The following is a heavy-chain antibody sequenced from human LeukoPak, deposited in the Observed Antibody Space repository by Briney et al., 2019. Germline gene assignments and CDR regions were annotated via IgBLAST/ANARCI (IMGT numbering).Heavy chain of an antibody. V-gene: IGHV4-39*01. CDR1: GGSISSSSYY. Sequence: SETLSLNCTVSGGSISSSSYYWGWIRQPPGKGLEWIGSIYYSGSTYYNPSLKSRVTISGDTSKNQFSLKLSSVTAADTAVYYCARPYYGSGGYYTYFDYWGQGTLVTVSS. CDR2: IYYSGST. CDR3: ARPYYGSGGYYTYFDY. D-gene: IGHD3-10*01. J-gene: IGHJ4*02.